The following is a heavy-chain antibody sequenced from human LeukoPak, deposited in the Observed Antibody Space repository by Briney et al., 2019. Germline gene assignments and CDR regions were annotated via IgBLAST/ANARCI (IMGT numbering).Heavy chain of an antibody. D-gene: IGHD6-6*01. CDR1: GYTLTELS. V-gene: IGHV1-24*01. CDR3: ARILRGSSSGGRLYYYYYYKDV. CDR2: FDPEDGET. Sequence: ASVKVSCKVSGYTLTELSMHWVRQAPGKGLEWMGGFDPEDGETFYAQKLQGRVTMTTDTSTSTAYMELRSLRSDDTAVYYCARILRGSSSGGRLYYYYYYKDVWGKGTTVTVSS. J-gene: IGHJ6*03.